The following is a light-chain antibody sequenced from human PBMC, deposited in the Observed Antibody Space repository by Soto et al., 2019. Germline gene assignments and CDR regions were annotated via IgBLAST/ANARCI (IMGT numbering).Light chain of an antibody. CDR3: TSYAGGNNV. J-gene: IGLJ1*01. CDR2: EVN. V-gene: IGLV2-8*01. Sequence: QSALTQPPSASGSPGQSVTISCTGTRSDVGGYNYVSWYQHHPGKVPKLMIYEVNKRPSGVPDRFSGSKSGNTASLTVSGLQAEDEADYYCTSYAGGNNVFGTGTKVTVL. CDR1: RSDVGGYNY.